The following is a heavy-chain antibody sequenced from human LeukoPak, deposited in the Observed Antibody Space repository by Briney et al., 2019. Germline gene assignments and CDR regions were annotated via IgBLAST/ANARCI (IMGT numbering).Heavy chain of an antibody. CDR1: GFTFSNYW. J-gene: IGHJ6*03. V-gene: IGHV3-7*01. CDR3: ARLPPEYRAGWPTNHIYSYMVV. D-gene: IGHD6-19*01. CDR2: IKQDGRNK. Sequence: PGGSLRLLCAAPGFTFSNYWLTWVGQAPGKGLEWVANIKQDGRNKYHVDSVKGRFTITRDNVKNSLYLQMNSLRAEDTAIYYCARLPPEYRAGWPTNHIYSYMVVWGKGTTVTVSS.